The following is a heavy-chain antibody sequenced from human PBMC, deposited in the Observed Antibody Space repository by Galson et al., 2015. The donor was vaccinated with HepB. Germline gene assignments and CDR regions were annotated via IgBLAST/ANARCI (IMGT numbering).Heavy chain of an antibody. J-gene: IGHJ4*02. Sequence: SVKVSCKASGFTFTSSAMQWVRQARGQRLEWIGWIVVGSGNTNYAQKFQERVTITRDMSTSTAYMELSSVTAADTAVYYCAREGGTIVVVPAAIGEDVRSSAAPLYYFDYWGQGTLVTVSS. V-gene: IGHV1-58*02. CDR1: GFTFTSSA. CDR3: AREGGTIVVVPAAIGEDVRSSAAPLYYFDY. D-gene: IGHD2-2*02. CDR2: IVVGSGNT.